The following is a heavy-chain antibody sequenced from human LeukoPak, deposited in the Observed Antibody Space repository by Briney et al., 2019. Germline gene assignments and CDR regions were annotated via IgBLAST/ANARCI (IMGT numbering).Heavy chain of an antibody. CDR1: VGSISTYY. CDR3: ARSERYNSGWYFYFDY. Sequence: SETLSLTCTVSVGSISTYYWSWIRQPPGKGLEWIGYNYYSGSTNYNPSLKSRVTISVDTSKNQFSLNLSSVTAADTAVYYCARSERYNSGWYFYFDYWGQGTLVTVSS. D-gene: IGHD6-19*01. V-gene: IGHV4-59*01. J-gene: IGHJ4*02. CDR2: NYYSGST.